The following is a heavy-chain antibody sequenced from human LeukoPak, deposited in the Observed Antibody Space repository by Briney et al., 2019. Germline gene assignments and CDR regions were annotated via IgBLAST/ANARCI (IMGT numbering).Heavy chain of an antibody. D-gene: IGHD6-19*01. CDR1: GFTFSSYA. J-gene: IGHJ4*02. CDR3: ARDADHSSVWYDTFDY. CDR2: IKYDGSNK. Sequence: GGSLRLSCAASGFTFSSYAMNWVRQAPGKGLEWVADIKYDGSNKYYADSVKGRFTISRDNAKNTLYLKMKSLRAEDTAVYYCARDADHSSVWYDTFDYWGQGTLVTVSS. V-gene: IGHV3-30-3*01.